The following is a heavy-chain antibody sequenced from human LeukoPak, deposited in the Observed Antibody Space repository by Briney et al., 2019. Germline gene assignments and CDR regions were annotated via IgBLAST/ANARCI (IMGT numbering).Heavy chain of an antibody. CDR3: ARVRYYYYFMDV. J-gene: IGHJ6*03. V-gene: IGHV4-30-4*08. CDR2: IYYSGST. Sequence: SQTLSLTCTVSGGSISSGDYYWSWLRQPPGKGLEWIGYIYYSGSTYYNPSLKSRVTISVDTSKNQFSLKLSSVTAADTAVYYCARVRYYYYFMDVWGKGTTVTVSS. CDR1: GGSISSGDYY.